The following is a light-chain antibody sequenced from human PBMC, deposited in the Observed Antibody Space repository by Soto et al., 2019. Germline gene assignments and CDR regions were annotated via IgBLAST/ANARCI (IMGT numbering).Light chain of an antibody. CDR1: QSVSSN. Sequence: EIVMTQSPATLSVSPGERATLSCSASQSVSSNLAWYQQKPGQAPRLLIYGASTRATGIPARFSGSGSGTECTLTISSLQSEDFAVYYCQQYKNWPTFGQGTRLEI. CDR2: GAS. CDR3: QQYKNWPT. J-gene: IGKJ5*01. V-gene: IGKV3-15*01.